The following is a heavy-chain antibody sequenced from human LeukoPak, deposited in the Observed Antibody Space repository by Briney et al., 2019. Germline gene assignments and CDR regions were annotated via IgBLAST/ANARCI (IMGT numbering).Heavy chain of an antibody. CDR2: IYYSGST. Sequence: KPSATLSLTCAVSGGSISSYYWSWIRQPPGKGLEWIGNIYYSGSTNYNPSLKSRVTISRDTSKNQFSLKLSSVTAADTAVYYCARAPLRYGDTAIERGQGTLVTVSS. CDR3: ARAPLRYGDTAIE. J-gene: IGHJ4*02. V-gene: IGHV4-59*01. D-gene: IGHD5-18*01. CDR1: GGSISSYY.